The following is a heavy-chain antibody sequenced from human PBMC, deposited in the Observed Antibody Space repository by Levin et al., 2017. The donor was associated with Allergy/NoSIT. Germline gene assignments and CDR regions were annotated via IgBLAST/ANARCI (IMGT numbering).Heavy chain of an antibody. V-gene: IGHV4-34*01. J-gene: IGHJ4*02. CDR3: ARVRGARVAARYSIDY. Sequence: SQTLSLTCAVYGGSFSGYYWSWIRQPPGKGLEWIGEINHSGSTNYNPSLKSRVTISVDTSKNQFSLKLSSVTAADTAVYYCARVRGARVAARYSIDYWGQGTLVTVSS. CDR1: GGSFSGYY. D-gene: IGHD1-26*01. CDR2: INHSGST.